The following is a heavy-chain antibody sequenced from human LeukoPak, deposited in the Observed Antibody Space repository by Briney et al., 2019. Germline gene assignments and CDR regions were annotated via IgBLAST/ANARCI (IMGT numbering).Heavy chain of an antibody. D-gene: IGHD3-10*01. CDR2: IRSSSVST. CDR1: GFTFSSYA. J-gene: IGHJ4*02. Sequence: GGSLRLSCAASGFTFSSYAMSWVRQAPGKGLEWVSSIRSSSVSTYYADSVKGRFTISRDNSKNTLYLQVNSLRPEDTAVYYCAKVYYHGSGTRYFDYWGQGTLVTVSS. V-gene: IGHV3-23*01. CDR3: AKVYYHGSGTRYFDY.